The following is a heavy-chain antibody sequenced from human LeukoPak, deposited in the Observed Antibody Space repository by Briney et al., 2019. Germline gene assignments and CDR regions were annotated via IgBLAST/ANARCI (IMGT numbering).Heavy chain of an antibody. CDR1: GYTFTSYD. D-gene: IGHD6-13*01. Sequence: ASVKVSCKASGYTFTSYDINWVRQATGQGLEWMGWMNPNSGNTGYAQKFQGRVTMARNTSISTAYMELSSLRSEDTAVYYCARGRPIIAPNWFDPWGQGTLVTVSS. J-gene: IGHJ5*02. CDR2: MNPNSGNT. V-gene: IGHV1-8*01. CDR3: ARGRPIIAPNWFDP.